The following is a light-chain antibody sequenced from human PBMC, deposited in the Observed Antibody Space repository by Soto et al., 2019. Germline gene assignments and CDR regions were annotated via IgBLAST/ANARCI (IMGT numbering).Light chain of an antibody. V-gene: IGLV2-14*01. CDR1: SSDVGGYNY. Sequence: QSVLTQPASVSGSPGQSITISCTGTSSDVGGYNYVSWYQQHPGKAPKFMIYDVSNRPSGVSNRFSGSKSDNTASLTISGLQAEHEADYYCSSYTTSNTRQIVFGTGTKLTVL. CDR2: DVS. CDR3: SSYTTSNTRQIV. J-gene: IGLJ1*01.